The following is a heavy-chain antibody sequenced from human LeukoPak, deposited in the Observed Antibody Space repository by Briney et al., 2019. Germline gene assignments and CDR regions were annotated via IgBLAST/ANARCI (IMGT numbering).Heavy chain of an antibody. Sequence: ASVKVSCKASGYTFTGYYMHWVRQAPGQGLEWMGWINPNSGGTNYAQKFQGRVTMTRDTSISTAYMELSRLRSDDTAVYYCARSPTERFGEDCFDYWGQGTLVTVSS. CDR1: GYTFTGYY. V-gene: IGHV1-2*02. J-gene: IGHJ4*02. CDR3: ARSPTERFGEDCFDY. D-gene: IGHD3-10*01. CDR2: INPNSGGT.